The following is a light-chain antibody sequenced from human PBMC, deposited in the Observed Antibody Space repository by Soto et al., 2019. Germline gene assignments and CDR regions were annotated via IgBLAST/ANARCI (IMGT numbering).Light chain of an antibody. CDR1: QSVGTY. V-gene: IGKV3-11*01. Sequence: ENVLTPSPGPLSLSPGERATLSCRATQSVGTYLALYQQKPGQAPRLLIFDASKRATGIPARFSGSGSGTDFTLSISRLEPEDFAVYYCQQYSSLWTFGQGTKVDIK. J-gene: IGKJ1*01. CDR2: DAS. CDR3: QQYSSLWT.